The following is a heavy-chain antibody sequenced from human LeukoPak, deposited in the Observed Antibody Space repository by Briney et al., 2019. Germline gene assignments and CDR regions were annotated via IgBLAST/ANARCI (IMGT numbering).Heavy chain of an antibody. J-gene: IGHJ4*02. D-gene: IGHD6-19*01. CDR3: ALLAVASDFDY. Sequence: PGGSLRLSCAVSGFPFSFYEMNWVRQAPGKGLEWVSSIGSSGTTIYYADSVKGRFSICRDNAKSSLYLQMKNLRVEDTAVYYCALLAVASDFDYWGQGALVTVSS. CDR2: IGSSGTTI. V-gene: IGHV3-48*03. CDR1: GFPFSFYE.